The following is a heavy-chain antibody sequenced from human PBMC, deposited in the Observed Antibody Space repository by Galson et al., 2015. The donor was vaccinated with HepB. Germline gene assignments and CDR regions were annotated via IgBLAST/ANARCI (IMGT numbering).Heavy chain of an antibody. D-gene: IGHD1-26*01. CDR3: TRWEPPTTSDY. CDR2: ITNKANSYAT. V-gene: IGHV3-73*01. J-gene: IGHJ4*02. Sequence: SLRLSCAASGLTLSGSAPHWVRQASGKGLEWVGRITNKANSYATAYAASVKGRFTISRDDSKNTAFLQMNSLKTEDTAAYYCTRWEPPTTSDYWGQGTLVTVSS. CDR1: GLTLSGSA.